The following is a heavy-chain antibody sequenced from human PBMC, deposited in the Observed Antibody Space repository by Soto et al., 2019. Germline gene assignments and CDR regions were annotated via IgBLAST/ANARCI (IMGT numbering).Heavy chain of an antibody. V-gene: IGHV3-33*01. Sequence: PGGPLRLSGSASGFTFSSYGMHWVRQAPGKGLEWVAVIWYDGSNKYYADSVKGRFTISRDNSKNTLYLQMNSLRAEDTAVYYCSSWNDAFDIWGQGTMVTVSS. CDR2: IWYDGSNK. CDR1: GFTFSSYG. D-gene: IGHD1-1*01. CDR3: SSWNDAFDI. J-gene: IGHJ3*02.